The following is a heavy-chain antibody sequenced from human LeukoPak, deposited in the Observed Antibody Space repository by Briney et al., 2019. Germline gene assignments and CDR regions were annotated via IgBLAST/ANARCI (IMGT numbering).Heavy chain of an antibody. CDR3: TTSRLLPAAIHFYYYYFMDV. CDR1: GGSISSYY. V-gene: IGHV4-59*12. D-gene: IGHD2-21*02. CDR2: IYHSGST. J-gene: IGHJ6*03. Sequence: PSETLSLTCTVSGGSISSYYWSWIRQPPGKGLEWIGEIYHSGSTNYNPSLKSRVTISVDKSKNQFSLKLSSVTAADTAVYYCTTSRLLPAAIHFYYYYFMDVWGTGTTVTVSS.